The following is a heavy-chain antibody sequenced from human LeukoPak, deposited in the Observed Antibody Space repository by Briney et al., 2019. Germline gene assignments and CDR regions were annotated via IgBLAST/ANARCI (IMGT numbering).Heavy chain of an antibody. J-gene: IGHJ5*02. D-gene: IGHD6-19*01. CDR3: ARGAIAVAGLNWFDP. CDR1: GGSISSSSYY. CDR2: IYYSGST. Sequence: SETLSLTCTVSGGSISSSSYYWGWIRQPPGKGLEWIGSIYYSGSTYYNPSLKSRVTISVDTSKNQFSLKLSSVTAADTAVYYCARGAIAVAGLNWFDPWGQGTLVTVSS. V-gene: IGHV4-39*07.